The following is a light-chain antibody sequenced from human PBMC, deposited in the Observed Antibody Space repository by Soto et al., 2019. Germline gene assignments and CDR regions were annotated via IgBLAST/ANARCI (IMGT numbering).Light chain of an antibody. CDR1: QSVSSSF. CDR2: GAS. J-gene: IGKJ1*01. CDR3: QQYGSSPT. Sequence: EMVLTQSPGTLSLSPGERATLSCRASQSVSSSFLAWYQQKPDQAPRLLIYGASSRATAIPDRFSGSGSGTDFTLTISRLEPEDFAVYYCQQYGSSPTFGQGTKVEIK. V-gene: IGKV3-20*01.